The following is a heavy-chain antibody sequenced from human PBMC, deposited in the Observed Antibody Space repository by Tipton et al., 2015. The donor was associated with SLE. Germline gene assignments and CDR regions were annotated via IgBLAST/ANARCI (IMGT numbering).Heavy chain of an antibody. Sequence: TLSLTCAVYGGSFSGYYWSWIRQPPGKGLEWIGEINHRGSTNYNPSLKSRVTISVDKSKNQFSLKLSSVTAADTAVYYCARGGGSSWYEKSSFDYWGQGPLVTVSS. J-gene: IGHJ4*02. CDR2: INHRGST. CDR3: ARGGGSSWYEKSSFDY. V-gene: IGHV4-34*01. CDR1: GGSFSGYY. D-gene: IGHD6-13*01.